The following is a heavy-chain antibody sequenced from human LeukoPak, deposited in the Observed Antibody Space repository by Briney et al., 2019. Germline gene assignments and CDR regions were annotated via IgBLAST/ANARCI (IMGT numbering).Heavy chain of an antibody. CDR3: ARARRYYDSSGYYYKRAFDI. D-gene: IGHD3-22*01. V-gene: IGHV3-74*01. J-gene: IGHJ3*02. CDR1: GFTFSSYW. CDR2: INTDGSST. Sequence: PGGSLRLSCAASGFTFSSYWMHWVRQAPGKGLVWVSRINTDGSSTSYADSVKGRFTISRDNAKNTLYLQMNSLRAEDTAVYYCARARRYYDSSGYYYKRAFDIWGQGTMVTVSS.